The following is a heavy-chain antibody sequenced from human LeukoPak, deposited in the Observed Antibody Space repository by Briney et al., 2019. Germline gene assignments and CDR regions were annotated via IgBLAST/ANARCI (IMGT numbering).Heavy chain of an antibody. Sequence: PGGSLRLSCAASGFTFSSYWMSWVRQAPGKGLEWVANIKHDGSEKYYVDSVKGRFTISRDNAKNSLYLQMSNLRAEDTALYYCARGIYDYALDFWGQGALVTVSS. V-gene: IGHV3-7*03. CDR3: ARGIYDYALDF. J-gene: IGHJ4*02. D-gene: IGHD4/OR15-4a*01. CDR2: IKHDGSEK. CDR1: GFTFSSYW.